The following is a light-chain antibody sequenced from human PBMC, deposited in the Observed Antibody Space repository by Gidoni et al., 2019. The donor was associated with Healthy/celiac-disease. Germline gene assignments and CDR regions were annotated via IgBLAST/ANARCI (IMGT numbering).Light chain of an antibody. Sequence: DVVMTQSPLSLPVTLGQPASISCRSSQSLVYSDGNTYLNWFQQRPGQSPRRLIYKVSNRDSGVPDRCSGSGSGTDFTLKISRVEAEDVGVYYCMQGTLPWTFGQGTKVEIK. CDR3: MQGTLPWT. V-gene: IGKV2-30*01. J-gene: IGKJ1*01. CDR2: KVS. CDR1: QSLVYSDGNTY.